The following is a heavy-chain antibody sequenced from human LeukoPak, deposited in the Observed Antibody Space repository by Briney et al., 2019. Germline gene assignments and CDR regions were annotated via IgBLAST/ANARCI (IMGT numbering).Heavy chain of an antibody. CDR2: ISSSSNTI. J-gene: IGHJ5*02. D-gene: IGHD1-1*01. V-gene: IGHV3-48*01. CDR1: GFTFSSYS. CDR3: ASGAEGYVFDP. Sequence: PGGSLRLSCAVSGFTFSSYSMNWVRQAPGKGLEWVSYISSSSNTIYYADSVKDRFTISRDNAKNSLYLQMNSLRVEDTAVYYCASGAEGYVFDPWGQGTLVTVSS.